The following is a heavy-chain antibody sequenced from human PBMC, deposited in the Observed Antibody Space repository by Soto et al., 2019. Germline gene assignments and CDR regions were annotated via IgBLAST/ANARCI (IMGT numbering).Heavy chain of an antibody. D-gene: IGHD3-16*01. CDR1: SYTVTISV. V-gene: IGHV1-18*01. Sequence: GAPVKIARTASSYTVTISVISGLRKAPGQGLEWMGWISAYNGNTNYAQKLQGRVTMTTDTSTSTAYMELRSLTSDDTAVYYCVMVDNYVTPNPQDVWGQGTTVTVSS. J-gene: IGHJ6*02. CDR3: VMVDNYVTPNPQDV. CDR2: ISAYNGNT.